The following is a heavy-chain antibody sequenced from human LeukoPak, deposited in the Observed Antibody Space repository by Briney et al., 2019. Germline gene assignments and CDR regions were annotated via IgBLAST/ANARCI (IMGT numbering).Heavy chain of an antibody. CDR1: GFTFSTYW. J-gene: IGHJ4*02. CDR2: IKQDGREK. D-gene: IGHD6-13*01. Sequence: GGSLRLSCAASGFTFSTYWMSWVRQAPGKGLEWVGNIKQDGREKYYVDSVKGRFTISRDNAKNSLYLQMNSLRAEDTAMYYCARDSAGNDYWGQGTLVTVSS. V-gene: IGHV3-7*01. CDR3: ARDSAGNDY.